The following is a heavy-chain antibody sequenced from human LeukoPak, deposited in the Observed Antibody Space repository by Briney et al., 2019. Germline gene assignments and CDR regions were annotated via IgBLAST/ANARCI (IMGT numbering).Heavy chain of an antibody. CDR2: ISTDGNYK. J-gene: IGHJ4*02. V-gene: IGHV3-30*09. Sequence: PGGSLRLSCAASGFTFSNYATYWVRQAPGKGLEWVSVISTDGNYKYYADSVKGRFAVSRDNSKNMLYLQMNSLSADDTAVYYCARRPVATIKGYFDSWGQGTLVTVSS. D-gene: IGHD5-24*01. CDR1: GFTFSNYA. CDR3: ARRPVATIKGYFDS.